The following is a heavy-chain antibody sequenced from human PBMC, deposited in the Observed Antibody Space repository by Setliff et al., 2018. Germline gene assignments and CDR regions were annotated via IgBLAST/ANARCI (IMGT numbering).Heavy chain of an antibody. D-gene: IGHD3-16*01. CDR3: ASWGSAIAFDL. CDR2: VSRSGST. J-gene: IGHJ3*01. CDR1: GDSIMSPTYT. V-gene: IGHV4-31*01. Sequence: ASETLSLTCTVSGDSIMSPTYTWTWIRQLPGKGLEWIGYVSRSGSTSYNSSLNRQISISLDTSKNQFSLKLSSVTAADTAIYYCASWGSAIAFDLWGQGTVVTVSS.